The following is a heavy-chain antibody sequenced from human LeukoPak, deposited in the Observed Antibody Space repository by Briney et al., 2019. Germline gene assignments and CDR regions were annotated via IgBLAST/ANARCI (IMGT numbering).Heavy chain of an antibody. J-gene: IGHJ4*02. CDR2: INPNSGGT. CDR1: GHTFTGYY. V-gene: IGHV1-2*02. D-gene: IGHD1-26*01. CDR3: ARGRGIRGYYFDY. Sequence: GASVKVSCKASGHTFTGYYMHWVRQAPGQGLEWMGWINPNSGGTNYAQKFQGRVTMTRDTSISTAYMELSRLRSDDTAVYYCARGRGIRGYYFDYWGQGTLVTVSS.